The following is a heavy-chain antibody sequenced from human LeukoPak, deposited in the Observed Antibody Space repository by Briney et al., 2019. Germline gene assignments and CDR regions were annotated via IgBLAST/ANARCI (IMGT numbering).Heavy chain of an antibody. CDR1: GVIPSANY. J-gene: IGHJ4*02. V-gene: IGHV3-53*05. Sequence: PLGSPRLSCAASGVIPSANYMSCGRRAAGEGLEGCSAFYSGGNAYQRDGNTYYADSVKGRFTISGDKYANTLYLQMNSLRVDDSAMYYCAHSYDFDSSGYHRPTAIWGQGTQVTVSS. D-gene: IGHD3-22*01. CDR3: AHSYDFDSSGYHRPTAI. CDR2: FYSGGNAYQRDGNT.